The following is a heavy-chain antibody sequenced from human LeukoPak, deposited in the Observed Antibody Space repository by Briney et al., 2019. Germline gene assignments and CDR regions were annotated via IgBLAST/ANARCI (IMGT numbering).Heavy chain of an antibody. CDR1: GFTFSTYS. CDR2: ISSSGTTI. D-gene: IGHD4-17*01. J-gene: IGHJ4*02. V-gene: IGHV3-48*01. Sequence: QPRGSLRLSCAASGFTFSTYSMNWVRQAPGKGPEWVSYISSSGTTISYADSVKGRFTISRDNVKNSLYLQTNSLRAEDTAVYYYARRSYGDYYFDYWGQGIPVTVSS. CDR3: ARRSYGDYYFDY.